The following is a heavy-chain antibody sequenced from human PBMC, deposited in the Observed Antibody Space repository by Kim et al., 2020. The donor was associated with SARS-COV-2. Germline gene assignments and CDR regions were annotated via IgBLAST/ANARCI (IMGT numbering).Heavy chain of an antibody. CDR2: ISSISSTI. J-gene: IGHJ6*02. CDR1: GFTFSSYS. D-gene: IGHD2-21*01. V-gene: IGHV3-48*02. Sequence: GGSLRLSCAASGFTFSSYSMNWVRQAPGKWLEWVSYISSISSTIYYADSVKGRFTISRDNAKNSLYLQMNSLRDEDTAVYYCARDRDIVVVIAIFSVIDHADGMDVWGQGTTVTVSS. CDR3: ARDRDIVVVIAIFSVIDHADGMDV.